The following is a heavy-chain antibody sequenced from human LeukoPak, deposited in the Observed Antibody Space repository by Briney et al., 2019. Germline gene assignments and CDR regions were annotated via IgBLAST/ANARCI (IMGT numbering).Heavy chain of an antibody. Sequence: SETLSLTCTVSGGSFSSSDYYWGWVRQPPGKGLELLGSIYYGGTTYYNPSLRGRFTISVDTSKKQFSLKLRSVTAADTAVYYCARVTIAAPKFDYWGQGTLVTVSS. CDR3: ARVTIAAPKFDY. CDR1: GGSFSSSDYY. J-gene: IGHJ4*02. V-gene: IGHV4-39*01. D-gene: IGHD6-6*01. CDR2: IYYGGTT.